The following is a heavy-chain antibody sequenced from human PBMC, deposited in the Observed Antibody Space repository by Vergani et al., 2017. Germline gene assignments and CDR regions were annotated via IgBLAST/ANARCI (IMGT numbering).Heavy chain of an antibody. CDR2: VSCRGGT. CDR3: AGFRIHNSAGSPEY. J-gene: IGHJ4*02. Sequence: QVQLQESGPGLVKPSETLSLTCTVSGSSISSYYWSWIRQPSGKGLEWMGYVSCRGGTLYDPSVKGRMTISRNTSSNQFSLYLTSVTAADTAVYYCAGFRIHNSAGSPEYWGQGTLVTVAS. V-gene: IGHV4-59*01. CDR1: GSSISSYY. D-gene: IGHD1-26*01.